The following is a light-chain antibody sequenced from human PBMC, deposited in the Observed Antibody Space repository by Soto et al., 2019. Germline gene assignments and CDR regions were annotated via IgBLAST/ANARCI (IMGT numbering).Light chain of an antibody. CDR2: GAS. CDR1: QSVSSN. Sequence: ERVTTQYPATLSVSRGERATLSCRASQSVSSNLAWYQQKPGQAPRLLIFGASTRATGIPARFSGSGSGTEFTLTISSLQSEDFAVYYCQQYNNWPITFGQGTRLEI. V-gene: IGKV3-15*01. CDR3: QQYNNWPIT. J-gene: IGKJ5*01.